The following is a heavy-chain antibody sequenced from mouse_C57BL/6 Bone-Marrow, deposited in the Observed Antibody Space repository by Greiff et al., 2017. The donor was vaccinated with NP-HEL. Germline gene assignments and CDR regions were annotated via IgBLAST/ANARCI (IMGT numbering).Heavy chain of an antibody. Sequence: VQLQQSGPGLVAPSQSLSITCTVSGFSLTSYGVDWVRQSPGKGLEWLGVIWGVGSTNYNSALKSRLSISKDNSKSQVFLKMNSLQTDDTAMYYCASHDGYDYYAMDYWGQGTSVTVSS. V-gene: IGHV2-6*01. CDR2: IWGVGST. CDR1: GFSLTSYG. CDR3: ASHDGYDYYAMDY. D-gene: IGHD2-3*01. J-gene: IGHJ4*01.